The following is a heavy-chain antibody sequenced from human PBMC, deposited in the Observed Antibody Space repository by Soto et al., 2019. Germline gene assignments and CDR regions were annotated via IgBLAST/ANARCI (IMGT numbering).Heavy chain of an antibody. D-gene: IGHD6-13*01. CDR1: GFTFSSYA. CDR2: ISAAGDT. CDR3: ARTGTGYYYGMDV. J-gene: IGHJ6*02. Sequence: EVQLLESGGGLVQPGGSLRLSCAASGFTFSSYAMSWVRQAPGKGLEWVSAISAAGDTYYPGSVKGRFTISRENAKNSLYLQMNSLRAGDTAVYYCARTGTGYYYGMDVWGQGTTVTVSS. V-gene: IGHV3-13*01.